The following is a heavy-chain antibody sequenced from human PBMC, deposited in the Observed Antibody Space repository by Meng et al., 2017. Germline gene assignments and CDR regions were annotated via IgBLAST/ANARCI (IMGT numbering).Heavy chain of an antibody. J-gene: IGHJ3*02. Sequence: GGSLRLSCAASGFTFSSYAMSWVRQAPGKGLEWVSAISGSGGSTYYADSVKGRFTISRDNSKNTLYLQMNSLRAEDTAVYYCAKELDIVAVTAIQYAFDIWGQGTMVTVSS. D-gene: IGHD2-21*02. CDR3: AKELDIVAVTAIQYAFDI. CDR2: ISGSGGST. CDR1: GFTFSSYA. V-gene: IGHV3-23*01.